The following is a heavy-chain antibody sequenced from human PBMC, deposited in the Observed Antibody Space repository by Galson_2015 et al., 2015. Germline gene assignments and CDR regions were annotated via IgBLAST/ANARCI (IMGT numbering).Heavy chain of an antibody. CDR2: IKQDGSEK. Sequence: SLRLSCAGSGFTFSSYWMSRVRQAPGKGLEWVANIKQDGSEKDYVDSVKGRFTISRDNAKNSLYLQMNSLRAEDTAVYYCARLNYGGNSGAFDIWGQGKMVTVSS. V-gene: IGHV3-7*01. CDR1: GFTFSSYW. D-gene: IGHD4-23*01. CDR3: ARLNYGGNSGAFDI. J-gene: IGHJ3*02.